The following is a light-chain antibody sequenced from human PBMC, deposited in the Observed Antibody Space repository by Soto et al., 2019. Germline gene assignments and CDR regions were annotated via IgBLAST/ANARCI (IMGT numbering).Light chain of an antibody. Sequence: SVLTQPASVSGSPGQSITISCTGTTSDVGGFDYVSWYQQHPGKAPKLMIHDVSNRPSGVSDRFSGSKSGNTASLTISGLQAEDEADYYCSSYTTTGTQVFGTGTKVTVL. CDR2: DVS. J-gene: IGLJ1*01. CDR3: SSYTTTGTQV. V-gene: IGLV2-14*03. CDR1: TSDVGGFDY.